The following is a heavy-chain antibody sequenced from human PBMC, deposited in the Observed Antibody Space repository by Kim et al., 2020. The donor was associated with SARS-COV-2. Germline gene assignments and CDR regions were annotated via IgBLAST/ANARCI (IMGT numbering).Heavy chain of an antibody. CDR1: GFTFSSYA. V-gene: IGHV3-30*04. Sequence: GGSLRLSCAASGFTFSSYAMHWVRQAPGKGLEWVAVISYDGSNKYYADSVKGRFTISRDNSKNTLYLQMNSLRAEDTAVYYCAAGRWELLPTSYWGQGTLVTVSS. CDR3: AAGRWELLPTSY. J-gene: IGHJ4*02. D-gene: IGHD1-26*01. CDR2: ISYDGSNK.